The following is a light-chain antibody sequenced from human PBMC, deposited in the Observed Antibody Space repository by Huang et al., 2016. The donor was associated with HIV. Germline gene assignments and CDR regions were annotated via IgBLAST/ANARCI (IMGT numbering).Light chain of an antibody. J-gene: IGKJ2*01. V-gene: IGKV1-39*01. CDR3: QQSYSTPYT. Sequence: DIQMTQSPSSLSVSVGDRVTISCRASPGIRSYVSWYQQKPGRAPRLLISAASRLQGGVASRFSGTGSGTEFTLTISSLQPEDFATYYCQQSYSTPYTFGQGTKLEIK. CDR1: PGIRSY. CDR2: AAS.